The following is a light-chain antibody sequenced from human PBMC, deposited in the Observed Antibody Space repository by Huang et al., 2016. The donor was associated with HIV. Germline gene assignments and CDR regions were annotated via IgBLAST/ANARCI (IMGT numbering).Light chain of an antibody. CDR1: QSVSSN. CDR2: SAS. CDR3: QQYNNWPRGT. Sequence: EIVMTQSPATLSVSPGERATLSCRASQSVSSNLAWYQQKPGQAPRLLISSASSSAAGIPARFSGSGSGTEFTLTISSLQSEDFAVYYCQQYNNWPRGTFGQGTKVEIK. V-gene: IGKV3-15*01. J-gene: IGKJ2*01.